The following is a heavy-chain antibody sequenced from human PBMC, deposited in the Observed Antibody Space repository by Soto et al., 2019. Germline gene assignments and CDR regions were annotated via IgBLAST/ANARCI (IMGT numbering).Heavy chain of an antibody. J-gene: IGHJ3*02. D-gene: IGHD4-4*01. CDR1: GFTFSSYA. CDR2: ISGSGGST. CDR3: SKVGGYSNYLVGAFYT. V-gene: IGHV3-23*01. Sequence: GSVRLSCVASGFTFSSYAMSWVRQTPRKGLEWVSAISGSGGSTYYADSVKGRFTISRDNSKNTLYLQMNSLRAEDTAVYYFSKVGGYSNYLVGAFYTSGQGSMVTVS.